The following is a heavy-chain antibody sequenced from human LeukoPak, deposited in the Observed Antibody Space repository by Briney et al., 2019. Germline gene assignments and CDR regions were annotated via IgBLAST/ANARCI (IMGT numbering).Heavy chain of an antibody. CDR2: IYHSGST. J-gene: IGHJ4*02. CDR1: GYSISSGYY. CDR3: ARSMGRWELLFDYFDY. D-gene: IGHD1-26*01. V-gene: IGHV4-38-2*02. Sequence: SETLSLTCTVSGYSISSGYYWGWIRQPPGKGLEWIGSIYHSGSTYYNPSLKSRVTISVDTSKNQFSLKLSSVTAADTAVYYCARSMGRWELLFDYFDYWGQGTLVTVSS.